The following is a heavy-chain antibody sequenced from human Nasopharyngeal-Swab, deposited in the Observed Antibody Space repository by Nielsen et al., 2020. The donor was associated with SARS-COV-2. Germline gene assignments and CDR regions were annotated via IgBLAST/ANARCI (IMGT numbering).Heavy chain of an antibody. V-gene: IGHV3-64D*08. J-gene: IGHJ4*02. Sequence: GESLKISCSASGFTFSSYAMHWVRQAPGKGLEYVSAISSNGGSTYYADSVKGRFTISRGNSKNTLYLQMSSLRAEDTAVYYCVKYPGPQLWLRYPLDYWGQGTLVTVSS. CDR1: GFTFSSYA. CDR3: VKYPGPQLWLRYPLDY. CDR2: ISSNGGST. D-gene: IGHD5-18*01.